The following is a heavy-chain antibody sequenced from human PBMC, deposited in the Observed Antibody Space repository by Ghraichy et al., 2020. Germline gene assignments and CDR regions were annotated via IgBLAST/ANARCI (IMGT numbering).Heavy chain of an antibody. J-gene: IGHJ6*02. CDR3: ARDYDILTGYPTRYYYYYGMDV. Sequence: PETLSLTCAVYGGSFSGYYWSWIRQPPGKGLEWIGEINHSGSTNYNPSLKSRVTISVDTSKNQFSLKLSSVTAADTAVYYCARDYDILTGYPTRYYYYYGMDVWGQGTTVTVSS. V-gene: IGHV4-34*01. D-gene: IGHD3-9*01. CDR2: INHSGST. CDR1: GGSFSGYY.